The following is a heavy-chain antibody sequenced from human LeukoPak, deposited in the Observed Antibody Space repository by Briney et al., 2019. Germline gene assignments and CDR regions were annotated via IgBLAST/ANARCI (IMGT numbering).Heavy chain of an antibody. V-gene: IGHV3-74*01. Sequence: PGGSLRLSCAASGFTFDDYAMHWVRQTPGKGLEWVSRINSDGRSTSYADSVKGRFTISRDNAKNTLYLQMNSLRAEDTAVYYCARGNYYGMDVWGQGTTVTVSS. CDR2: INSDGRST. CDR3: ARGNYYGMDV. J-gene: IGHJ6*02. CDR1: GFTFDDYA.